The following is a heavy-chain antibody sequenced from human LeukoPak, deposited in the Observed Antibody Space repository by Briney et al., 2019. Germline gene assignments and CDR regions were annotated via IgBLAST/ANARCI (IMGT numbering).Heavy chain of an antibody. J-gene: IGHJ4*02. Sequence: SETLSLTCTVSGGSLSNYYWNWIRQPPGKGLEWIAYIYYSGSTNYNPSLKSRVTISLDTSKNQFSLKLSSVTTADTAVYYCARMPDILTGLDSWGQGTLVTVS. D-gene: IGHD3-9*01. CDR2: IYYSGST. CDR3: ARMPDILTGLDS. CDR1: GGSLSNYY. V-gene: IGHV4-59*01.